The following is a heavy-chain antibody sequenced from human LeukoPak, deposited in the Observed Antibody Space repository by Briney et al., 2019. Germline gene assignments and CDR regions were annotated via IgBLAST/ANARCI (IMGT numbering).Heavy chain of an antibody. Sequence: PGGSLRLSCAASGFIFSSYSMNWVRQAPGKGLEWVSYISSSSSTIYYADSVKGRITIFRDNGKNSLYLQMNSLRAEDTAVYYCARGLDSSGYYYFDYWGQGTLVTVSS. V-gene: IGHV3-48*04. J-gene: IGHJ4*02. CDR3: ARGLDSSGYYYFDY. CDR1: GFIFSSYS. D-gene: IGHD3-22*01. CDR2: ISSSSSTI.